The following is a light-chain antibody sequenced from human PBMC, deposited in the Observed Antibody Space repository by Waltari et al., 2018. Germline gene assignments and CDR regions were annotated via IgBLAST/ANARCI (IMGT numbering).Light chain of an antibody. CDR2: ASS. V-gene: IGKV1-27*01. Sequence: DSQMTQSPSSLYASVGYRPTIPCRASRDISNSLAWYHQLAGKVPKLLISASSTLQSGVPSRFSGSGSGSDFTLTINNLQPEDFATYYCQNYDKVPWTFGPGTRVDVK. J-gene: IGKJ1*01. CDR1: RDISNS. CDR3: QNYDKVPWT.